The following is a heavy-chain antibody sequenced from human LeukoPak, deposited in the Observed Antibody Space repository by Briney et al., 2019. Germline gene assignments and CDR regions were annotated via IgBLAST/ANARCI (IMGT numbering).Heavy chain of an antibody. CDR2: ISYDGSNK. Sequence: GRSLRLSCAASGFTFSSYAMHWVRQAPGKGLEWVAVISYDGSNKYYADSVKGRFTISRDNSKNTLYLQMNSLRAEDTAVYYCARETGGSSGYYYRSWGQGTLVTVSS. J-gene: IGHJ5*02. CDR3: ARETGGSSGYYYRS. D-gene: IGHD3-22*01. V-gene: IGHV3-30-3*01. CDR1: GFTFSSYA.